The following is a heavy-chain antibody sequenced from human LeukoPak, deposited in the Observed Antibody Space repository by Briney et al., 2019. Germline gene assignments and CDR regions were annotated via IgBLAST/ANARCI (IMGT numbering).Heavy chain of an antibody. CDR3: ANLNDYVLWNTSP. D-gene: IGHD1/OR15-1a*01. CDR2: IRYDSSEK. CDR1: GFTFSAYA. Sequence: AGTLTPPCAASGFTFSAYAMHWVRQAPGKGLEYLAYIRYDSSEKYYADSVKGRFTISRDNSKNPLYLQMNSLRTEDTAVYYCANLNDYVLWNTSPWRQGTLVTVSS. V-gene: IGHV3-30*02. J-gene: IGHJ1*01.